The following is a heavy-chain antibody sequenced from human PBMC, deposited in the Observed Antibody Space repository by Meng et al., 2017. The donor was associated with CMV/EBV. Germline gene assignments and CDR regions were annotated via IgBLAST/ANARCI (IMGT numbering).Heavy chain of an antibody. V-gene: IGHV1-18*01. CDR2: ISAYNGNT. CDR3: AAALVPGGYCSSTSCYTGNYYYYYGMDV. CDR1: GYTFTSYG. J-gene: IGHJ6*02. Sequence: ASVKVSCKASGYTFTSYGISWVRQAPGRGLEWMGWISAYNGNTNYAQKLQGRVTMTTDTSTSTAYMELRSLRSDDTAVYYCAAALVPGGYCSSTSCYTGNYYYYYGMDVWGQGTTVTVSS. D-gene: IGHD2-2*02.